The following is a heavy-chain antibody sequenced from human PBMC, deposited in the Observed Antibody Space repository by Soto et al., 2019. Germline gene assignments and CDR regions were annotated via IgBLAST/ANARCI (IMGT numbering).Heavy chain of an antibody. D-gene: IGHD4-17*01. CDR3: ARGVYGDSNS. V-gene: IGHV4-30-2*01. CDR2: IYHSGST. CDR1: GGSISSGGYS. Sequence: SETLSLTCAVSGGSISSGGYSWSWIRQPPGKGLEWIGYIYHSGSTYYNPSLKSRVTISVDRSKNQFSLKLSSVTAADTAVYYCARGVYGDSNSWGQGTLVTVSS. J-gene: IGHJ4*02.